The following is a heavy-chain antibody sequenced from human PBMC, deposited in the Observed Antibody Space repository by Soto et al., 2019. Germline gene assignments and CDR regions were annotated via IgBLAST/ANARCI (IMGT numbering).Heavy chain of an antibody. D-gene: IGHD2-15*01. CDR2: IYYNGNT. J-gene: IGHJ4*02. Sequence: QVQLQESGPGLVNPSETLSLTCTVSGDSITGHYWSWIRQPPGKGLEWIGYIYYNGNTEYNPSLESRVTMAVDTSKNHFSLTLRSVARADTAVYYGAEYLRSQAEGFTLAYWGQGALVLVSS. CDR1: GDSITGHY. V-gene: IGHV4-59*11. CDR3: AEYLRSQAEGFTLAY.